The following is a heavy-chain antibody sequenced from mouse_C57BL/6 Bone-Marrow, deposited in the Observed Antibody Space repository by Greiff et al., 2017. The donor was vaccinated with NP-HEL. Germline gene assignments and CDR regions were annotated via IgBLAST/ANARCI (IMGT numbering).Heavy chain of an antibody. CDR3: AGEAYYSTLAWFAY. D-gene: IGHD2-5*01. J-gene: IGHJ3*01. CDR1: GFPITSGYY. V-gene: IGHV12-3*01. CDR2: ITHSGEP. Sequence: VQVVESGPGLVKPSQSLFLTCSITGFPITSGYYWIWIRQSPGKPLEWMGYITHSGEPFYNPSLQSPISITRETSKNQFFLQLNSVTTEDTAMYYCAGEAYYSTLAWFAYWGQGTLGTVSA.